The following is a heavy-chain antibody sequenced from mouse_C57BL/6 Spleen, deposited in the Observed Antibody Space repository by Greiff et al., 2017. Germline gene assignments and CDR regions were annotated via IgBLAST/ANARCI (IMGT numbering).Heavy chain of an antibody. V-gene: IGHV1-52*01. CDR2: IDPSDSET. CDR1: GYTFTSYW. Sequence: QVQLQQPGAELVRPGSSVKLSCKASGYTFTSYWMHWVKQRPIQGLEWIGNIDPSDSETHYNQKFKDKATLTVDKSSSTAYMQRSSLTSEDSAVYYCARSDYYGSSPYFDYWGQGTTLTVSS. CDR3: ARSDYYGSSPYFDY. J-gene: IGHJ2*01. D-gene: IGHD1-1*01.